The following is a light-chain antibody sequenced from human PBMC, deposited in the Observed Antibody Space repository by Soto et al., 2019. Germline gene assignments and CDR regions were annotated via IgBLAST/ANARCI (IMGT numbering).Light chain of an antibody. Sequence: EIEMTQSPVTLSVSPGERATLSCRASQSVTDKLAWYRQKPGQSPRLLIFAASTRATGIPATFSGSGSGTEFTLTINSLQSEDFAVYYCQQYKSWPITFGQGTRLEIK. V-gene: IGKV3-15*01. J-gene: IGKJ5*01. CDR3: QQYKSWPIT. CDR1: QSVTDK. CDR2: AAS.